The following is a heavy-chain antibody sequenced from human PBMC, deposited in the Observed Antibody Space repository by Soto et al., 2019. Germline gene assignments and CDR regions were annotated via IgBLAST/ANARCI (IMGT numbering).Heavy chain of an antibody. CDR3: APRLFDPTSSWDFCYFPH. V-gene: IGHV2-5*02. CDR2: IYWDNAK. Sequence: QITLKESGPTLVKPTQTLTLTCTFSGFSLSTSGVGVGWIRQPPGKALECLALIYWDNAKRYSPSLKSRLTITNDTTNPPLALTTPSFDPVHTATYSCAPRLFDPTSSWDFCYFPHSGQRAPVAFSS. CDR1: GFSLSTSGVG. J-gene: IGHJ4*02. D-gene: IGHD3-3*01.